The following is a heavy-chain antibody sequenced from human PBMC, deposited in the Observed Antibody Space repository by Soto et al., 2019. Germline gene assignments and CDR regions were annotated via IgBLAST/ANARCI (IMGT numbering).Heavy chain of an antibody. J-gene: IGHJ5*02. D-gene: IGHD4-17*01. CDR3: ARDNDYGDYDGVSGWFDP. CDR2: ISYDGSNK. Sequence: GGSLRLSCAASGFTFSSYAMHWVRQAPGKGLEWVAVISYDGSNKYYADSVKGRFTISRDNSKNTLYLQMNSLRAEDTAVYYCARDNDYGDYDGVSGWFDPWGQGTLVTVSS. V-gene: IGHV3-30-3*01. CDR1: GFTFSSYA.